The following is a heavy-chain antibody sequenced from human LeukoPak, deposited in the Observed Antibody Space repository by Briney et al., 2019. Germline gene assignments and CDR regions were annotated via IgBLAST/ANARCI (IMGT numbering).Heavy chain of an antibody. CDR3: ARDEAGSGYIDY. D-gene: IGHD3-22*01. J-gene: IGHJ4*01. V-gene: IGHV4-4*07. CDR1: GGSISSYY. Sequence: SETLSLTCTVSGGSISSYYWSWIRQPPGKGLEWVGRIYISGTTNYNSSRKSRITMSLDTSKNQLSLKLSSVTAADTAVYYCARDEAGSGYIDYWGQGTLVTVSS. CDR2: IYISGTT.